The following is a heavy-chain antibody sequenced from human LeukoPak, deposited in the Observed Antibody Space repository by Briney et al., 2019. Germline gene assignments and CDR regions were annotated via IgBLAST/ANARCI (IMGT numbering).Heavy chain of an antibody. J-gene: IGHJ4*02. CDR3: ARIPEWRNYLDY. CDR2: INQDGSEK. CDR1: GFTFSNYW. D-gene: IGHD3-3*01. Sequence: GGSLGLSCAASGFTFSNYWMSWVRQAPGKGLEWVANINQDGSEKNYVDSVKGRFTISRDNAKNSLYLQMNSLRAEDTAVYYCARIPEWRNYLDYWGQGTLVTVSS. V-gene: IGHV3-7*01.